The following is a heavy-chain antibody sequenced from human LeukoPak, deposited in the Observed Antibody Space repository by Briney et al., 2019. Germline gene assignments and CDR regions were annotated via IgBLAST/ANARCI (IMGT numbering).Heavy chain of an antibody. D-gene: IGHD3-9*01. CDR1: GGSFSGYY. J-gene: IGHJ3*02. CDR2: INHSGST. V-gene: IGHV4-34*01. CDR3: ARGEILRYFDWLLYAPDAFDI. Sequence: SETLPLTCAVYGGSFSGYYWSWIRQPPGKGLEWIGEINHSGSTNYNPSLKSRVTISVDTSKNQFSLKLSSVTAADTAVYYCARGEILRYFDWLLYAPDAFDIWGQGTMVTVSS.